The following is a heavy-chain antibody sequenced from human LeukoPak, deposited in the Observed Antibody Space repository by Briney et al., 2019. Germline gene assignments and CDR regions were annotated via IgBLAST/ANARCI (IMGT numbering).Heavy chain of an antibody. CDR2: ISSSSDYI. CDR1: GFTFTSYT. CDR3: ARGTYGRYDY. V-gene: IGHV3-21*06. J-gene: IGHJ4*02. D-gene: IGHD3-10*01. Sequence: GGSLRLSCAASGFTFTSYTMNWVRQAPGKGLEWASSISSSSDYISYADSLKGRFTISRDNVKNSLYLQMISLRAEDTAVYYCARGTYGRYDYWGQGTLVTVSS.